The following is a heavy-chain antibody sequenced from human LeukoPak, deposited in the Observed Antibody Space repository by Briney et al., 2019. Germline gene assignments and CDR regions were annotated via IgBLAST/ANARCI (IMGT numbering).Heavy chain of an antibody. CDR2: INPNSGGT. CDR3: ARGFGGYREFDY. Sequence: GPVKVSCKASGYTFTGYYMHWVRQAPGQGLEWMGWINPNSGGTNYAQKFQGRVTMTRDTSISTAYMELSRLRSDDTAVYYCARGFGGYREFDYWGQGTLVTVSS. CDR1: GYTFTGYY. J-gene: IGHJ4*02. D-gene: IGHD3-16*02. V-gene: IGHV1-2*02.